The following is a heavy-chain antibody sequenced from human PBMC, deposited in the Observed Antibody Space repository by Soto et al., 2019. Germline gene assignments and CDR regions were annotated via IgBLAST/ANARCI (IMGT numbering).Heavy chain of an antibody. CDR2: IYYSGST. CDR1: GGSISSGGYY. J-gene: IGHJ4*02. D-gene: IGHD1-26*01. CDR3: ARDRIGEWELLPYYFDY. Sequence: SETLSLTCTVSGGSISSGGYYWSWIRQHPGKGLEWIGYIYYSGSTYYNPSLKSRVTISVDTSKNQFSLKLSSVTAADTAVYYCARDRIGEWELLPYYFDYWGQGTLVTVSS. V-gene: IGHV4-31*03.